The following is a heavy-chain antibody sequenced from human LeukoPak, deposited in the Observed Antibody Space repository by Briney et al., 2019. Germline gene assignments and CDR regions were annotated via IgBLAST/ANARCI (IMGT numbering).Heavy chain of an antibody. Sequence: ASVKVSCKASGYSFIGYYIHWVRQAPGQGLEWLGSVNPNSGVTTYAPKFQGRITMTRDTSISTAYMELNWLTSDDTAVYYCARDTGFPFFDFWGHGALVTVSS. CDR1: GYSFIGYY. V-gene: IGHV1-2*02. CDR2: VNPNSGVT. J-gene: IGHJ4*01. CDR3: ARDTGFPFFDF.